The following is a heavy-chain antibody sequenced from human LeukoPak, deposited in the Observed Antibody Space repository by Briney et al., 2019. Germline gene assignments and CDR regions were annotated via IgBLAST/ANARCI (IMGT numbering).Heavy chain of an antibody. V-gene: IGHV1-18*01. J-gene: IGHJ4*02. CDR1: GYTFTSYG. D-gene: IGHD5-18*01. CDR3: ARDSLGTAMVLCRY. CDR2: ISAYNGNT. Sequence: ASVKVSCKASGYTFTSYGISWVRQAPGQGLEWMGWISAYNGNTNYAQKLQGRVTMTTDTSTSTAYMELRSLRSDDTAVYYCARDSLGTAMVLCRYWGQGTLVTVSS.